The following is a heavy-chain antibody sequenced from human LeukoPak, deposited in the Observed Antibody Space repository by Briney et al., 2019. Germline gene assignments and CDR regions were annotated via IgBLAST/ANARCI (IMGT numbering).Heavy chain of an antibody. CDR2: INPSGGST. CDR1: GYTFTSYY. D-gene: IGHD1-1*01. J-gene: IGHJ4*02. CDR3: AREAGTTNPFDY. V-gene: IGHV1-46*01. Sequence: ASVKVSCKASGYTFTSYYMHWVRQAPGQGLEWMGIINPSGGSTSYAQKFQGRVTMTRDTSTSTVYMELSSLRSEDTAVYYRAREAGTTNPFDYWGQGTLVTVSS.